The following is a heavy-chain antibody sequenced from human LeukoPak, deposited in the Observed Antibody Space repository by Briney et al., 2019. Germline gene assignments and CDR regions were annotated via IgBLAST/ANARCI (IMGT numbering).Heavy chain of an antibody. V-gene: IGHV1-2*02. D-gene: IGHD3-9*01. CDR1: GHTFTGYY. CDR2: INPNSGGT. J-gene: IGHJ4*02. CDR3: ARVGGITIFQTD. Sequence: ASVKVSCKASGHTFTGYYMHWVRQAPGQGLEWMGWINPNSGGTNYAQKFQGRVTMTRDTSISTAYMELSRLRSDDTAVYYCARVGGITIFQTDWGQGTLVTVSS.